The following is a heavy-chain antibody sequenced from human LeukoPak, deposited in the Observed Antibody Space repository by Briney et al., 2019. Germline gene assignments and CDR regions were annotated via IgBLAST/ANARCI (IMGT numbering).Heavy chain of an antibody. CDR1: GDSVSSNSNA. J-gene: IGHJ4*02. CDR2: TYYKSKWYN. D-gene: IGHD1-1*01. CDR3: ARGFFATGFEY. V-gene: IGHV6-1*01. Sequence: SQTLSLTCAISGDSVSSNSNAWNWIRQSPSRGLEWLGRTYYKSKWYNEYAVSVKSRVIINSDTSKNQFSLQLNSVTPDDTAVYYCARGFFATGFEYWGQGTLVTVSS.